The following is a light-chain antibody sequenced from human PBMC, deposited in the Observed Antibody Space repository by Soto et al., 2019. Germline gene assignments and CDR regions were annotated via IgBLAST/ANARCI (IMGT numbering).Light chain of an antibody. J-gene: IGLJ1*01. Sequence: QSVLTQPASVSGSPGQSITISCTGTSSDIGGYNYVAWYQQYPGKAPKLIIYDVINRPSGVSHRFSGSKSGNTASLTISGLQAEDEADYYCSSYTSTTAYVFGTGTKLTVL. CDR2: DVI. V-gene: IGLV2-14*03. CDR1: SSDIGGYNY. CDR3: SSYTSTTAYV.